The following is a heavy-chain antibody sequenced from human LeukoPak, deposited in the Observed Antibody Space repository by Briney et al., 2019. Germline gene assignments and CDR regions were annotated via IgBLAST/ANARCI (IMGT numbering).Heavy chain of an antibody. Sequence: PGGSLRLSCAASGFTFSSYSMNWVRQAPGKGLEWVSSISTSSSYLYYADSVKGRSTISRDDAKNSLYLQMNSLRAEDTAVYYCATGKKQWLDRKWDFWGQGTLVTVSS. CDR1: GFTFSSYS. CDR3: ATGKKQWLDRKWDF. CDR2: ISTSSSYL. V-gene: IGHV3-21*01. J-gene: IGHJ4*02. D-gene: IGHD6-19*01.